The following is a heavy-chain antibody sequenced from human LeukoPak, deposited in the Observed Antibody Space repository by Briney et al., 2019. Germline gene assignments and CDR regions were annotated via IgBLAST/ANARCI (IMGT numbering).Heavy chain of an antibody. CDR3: AKSQIYCTNGVCYTSYYYMDV. CDR2: IRYDGSNK. J-gene: IGHJ6*03. D-gene: IGHD2-8*01. V-gene: IGHV3-30*02. Sequence: GGSLRLSCAASGFTFSSYGMHWVRQAPGKGLEWVAFIRYDGSNKYYADSVKGRFTISRDNSKNTLYLQMNSLRAEDTAVYYCAKSQIYCTNGVCYTSYYYMDVWGKGTTVTVSS. CDR1: GFTFSSYG.